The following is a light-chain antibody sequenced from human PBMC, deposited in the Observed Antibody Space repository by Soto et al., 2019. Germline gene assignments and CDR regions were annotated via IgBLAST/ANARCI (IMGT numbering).Light chain of an antibody. CDR2: LNNDGSH. Sequence: QAVLTQSPSASASLGASVKLTCTLSSGHSSNAIAWHQQQPEKGPRYLMKLNNDGSHTKGDGIPDRFSGSRSGAERYLTISSLQSEDEADYYCQTWGTDIVIFGGGTKVTVL. CDR3: QTWGTDIVI. V-gene: IGLV4-69*01. J-gene: IGLJ2*01. CDR1: SGHSSNA.